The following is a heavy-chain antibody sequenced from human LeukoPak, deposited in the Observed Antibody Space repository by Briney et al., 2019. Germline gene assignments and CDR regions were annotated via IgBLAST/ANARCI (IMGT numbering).Heavy chain of an antibody. J-gene: IGHJ4*02. Sequence: PGGSLRLSCAASGFTFSSYAMHWVRQAPGKGLEWVAVISYDGSNKYYADSVKGRFTISRDNSKNTLYLQMNSLRAEDTAVYYCAGSLRYFDPSDYWGQGTLVTVSS. CDR3: AGSLRYFDPSDY. V-gene: IGHV3-30-3*01. CDR1: GFTFSSYA. CDR2: ISYDGSNK. D-gene: IGHD3-9*01.